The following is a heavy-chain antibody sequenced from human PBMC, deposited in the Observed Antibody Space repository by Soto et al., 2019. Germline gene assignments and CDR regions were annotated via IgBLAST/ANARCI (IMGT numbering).Heavy chain of an antibody. CDR1: GGSFSGYY. D-gene: IGHD3-3*01. Sequence: SETLSLTCAVYGGSFSGYYWSWIRQPPGKGLEWIGEINHSGSTNYNPSLKSRVTISVDTSKNQFSLKLSSVTAADTAVYYCARVVRLPIFGVVIRSPYYYYMDVWGKGTTVTVSS. CDR3: ARVVRLPIFGVVIRSPYYYYMDV. V-gene: IGHV4-34*01. CDR2: INHSGST. J-gene: IGHJ6*03.